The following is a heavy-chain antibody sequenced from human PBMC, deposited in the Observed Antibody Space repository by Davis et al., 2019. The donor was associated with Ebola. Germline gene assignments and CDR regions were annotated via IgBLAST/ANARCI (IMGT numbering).Heavy chain of an antibody. D-gene: IGHD3-3*01. CDR3: ARDSLDDFWSGYYYYGMDV. V-gene: IGHV1-18*01. CDR2: ISAYNGNT. CDR1: GGTFSSYA. Sequence: ASVKVSCKASGGTFSSYAISWVRQAPGQGLEWMGWISAYNGNTNYAQKLQGRVTMTTDTSTSTAYMELRSLRSDDTAVYYCARDSLDDFWSGYYYYGMDVWGQGTTVTVSS. J-gene: IGHJ6*02.